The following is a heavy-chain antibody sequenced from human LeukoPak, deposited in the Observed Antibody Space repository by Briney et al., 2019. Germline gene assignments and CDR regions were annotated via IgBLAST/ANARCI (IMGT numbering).Heavy chain of an antibody. CDR2: MYYSGSN. CDR3: ARGGITFGGVIVSSWYYYMDV. CDR1: GGPISSYY. J-gene: IGHJ6*03. Sequence: SETLSLTCTVSGGPISSYYWRWIRQPPGKGLEGIGYMYYSGSNNYHPSLKSRVTLPVDTSNDQFSLKLRSVTAADTGVYYCARGGITFGGVIVSSWYYYMDVWGKGTTVTISS. V-gene: IGHV4-59*01. D-gene: IGHD3-16*02.